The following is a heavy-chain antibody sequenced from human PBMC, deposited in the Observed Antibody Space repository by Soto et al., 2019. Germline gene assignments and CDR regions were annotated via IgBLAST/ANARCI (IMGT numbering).Heavy chain of an antibody. J-gene: IGHJ6*03. CDR1: GFTFSSYS. CDR2: ISSSSSTI. D-gene: IGHD2-2*02. CDR3: ARAPPLTYDSLVVPAAITPNPAYYYYMDV. V-gene: IGHV3-48*01. Sequence: GGSLRLSCAASGFTFSSYSMNWVRQAPGKGLEWVSYISSSSSTIYYADSVKGRFTISRDNAKNSLYLQMNSLRAEDTAVYYCARAPPLTYDSLVVPAAITPNPAYYYYMDVWGKGTTVTVSS.